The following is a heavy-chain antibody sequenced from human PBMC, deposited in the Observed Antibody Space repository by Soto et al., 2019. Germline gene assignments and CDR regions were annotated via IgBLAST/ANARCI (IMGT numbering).Heavy chain of an antibody. CDR1: GGAISHYY. V-gene: IGHV4-59*01. CDR2: ISNVGST. CDR3: ARDAGYHLTGSXDI. D-gene: IGHD2-2*01. Sequence: PSETLSLTCTVSGGAISHYYWSWIRQPPGKGLEWIGCISNVGSTNYNPSLKTRVTISVDTSKNQLSLNLTSVTAADTAVYYCARDAGYHLTGSXDIWGQGTMVTVSS. J-gene: IGHJ3*02.